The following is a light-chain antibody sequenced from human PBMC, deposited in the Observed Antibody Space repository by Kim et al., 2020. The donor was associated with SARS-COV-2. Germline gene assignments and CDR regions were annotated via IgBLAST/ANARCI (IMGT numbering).Light chain of an antibody. V-gene: IGKV1-9*01. Sequence: SASIGDRVIITCRASQAISSYLAWYQQKPGKAPKLLIYTASTLQDGVPSRFSGSGSGTDFTLTISSLQPEDFATYFCQQLNRPVTFGPGTKVDIK. CDR2: TAS. J-gene: IGKJ3*01. CDR1: QAISSY. CDR3: QQLNRPVT.